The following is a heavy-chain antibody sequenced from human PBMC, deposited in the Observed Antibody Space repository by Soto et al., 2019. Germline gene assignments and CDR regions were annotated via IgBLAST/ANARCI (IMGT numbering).Heavy chain of an antibody. J-gene: IGHJ4*02. CDR1: GFTFGSHG. Sequence: QVQLVESGGGLVQPGGSLRLTCVASGFTFGSHGMHWVRQAPGKGLEWVAVISYDETNEHYVDSVKGRFTISRDNSRNILYLQMTSLRAEDTATYYCARSLFMVAPDNEPFDYWGQGTLVTVSS. CDR3: ARSLFMVAPDNEPFDY. CDR2: ISYDETNE. D-gene: IGHD5-12*01. V-gene: IGHV3-30*03.